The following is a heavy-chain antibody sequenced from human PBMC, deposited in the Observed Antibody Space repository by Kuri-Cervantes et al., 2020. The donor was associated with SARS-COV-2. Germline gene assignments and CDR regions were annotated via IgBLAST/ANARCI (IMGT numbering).Heavy chain of an antibody. Sequence: ASVKVSCKASGYTFTSYGISWVRQAPGQGLEWMGWISAYNGNTNYAQKLQGRVTMTTDTSTSTAYMELRSLRSDDTAVYYCARSEAARVLRFLEWFVLRAFDIWGQGTMVTVSS. CDR3: ARSEAARVLRFLEWFVLRAFDI. V-gene: IGHV1-18*01. CDR2: ISAYNGNT. D-gene: IGHD3-3*01. CDR1: GYTFTSYG. J-gene: IGHJ3*02.